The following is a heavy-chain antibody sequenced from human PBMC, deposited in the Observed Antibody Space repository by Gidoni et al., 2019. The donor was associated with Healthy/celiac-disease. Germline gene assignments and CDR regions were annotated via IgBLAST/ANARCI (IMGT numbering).Heavy chain of an antibody. CDR1: GGSISSGCYY. CDR3: AIGGGAAGSKYYFDY. Sequence: QVQLQESGPGLVKPSQTLSLTCTVSGGSISSGCYYWSWSRQHPGKGLEWIGYIYYSGSTYYNPSLKSRVTISVDTSKNQFSLKLSSVTAADTAVYYCAIGGGAAGSKYYFDYWGQGTLVTVSS. J-gene: IGHJ4*02. D-gene: IGHD6-13*01. V-gene: IGHV4-31*03. CDR2: IYYSGST.